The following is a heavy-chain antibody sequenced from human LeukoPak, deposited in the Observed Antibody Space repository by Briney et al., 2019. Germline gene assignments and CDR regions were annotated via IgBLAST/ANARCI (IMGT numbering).Heavy chain of an antibody. D-gene: IGHD6-25*01. CDR1: GFTFSSYG. Sequence: GGSLRLSCAASGFTFSSYGMHWVRQAPGKGLEWVAFIRYDGSNKYYADSVKGRFTISRDNSKNTLYLQMNSLRAEDTAVYYCARDGSGFYLYNYMDVWGKGTTVTVSS. CDR2: IRYDGSNK. V-gene: IGHV3-30*02. CDR3: ARDGSGFYLYNYMDV. J-gene: IGHJ6*03.